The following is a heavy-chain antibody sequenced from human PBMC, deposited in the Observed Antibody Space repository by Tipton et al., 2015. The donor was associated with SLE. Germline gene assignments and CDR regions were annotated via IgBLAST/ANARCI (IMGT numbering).Heavy chain of an antibody. CDR1: GGSFSGYY. J-gene: IGHJ3*02. D-gene: IGHD6-13*01. CDR2: IYYSGST. CDR3: ASYGGSSWGDAFDI. Sequence: TLSLTCAVYGGSFSGYYWGWIRQPPGKGLEWIGSIYYSGSTYYNPSLKSRVTISVDTSKNQFSLKLSSVTAADTAVYYCASYGGSSWGDAFDIGGQWTMVTVSS. V-gene: IGHV4-34*01.